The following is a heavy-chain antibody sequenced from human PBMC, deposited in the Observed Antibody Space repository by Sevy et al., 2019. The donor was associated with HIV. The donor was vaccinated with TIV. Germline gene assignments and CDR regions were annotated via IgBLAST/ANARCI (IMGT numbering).Heavy chain of an antibody. CDR1: GFTFSSYS. Sequence: GGSLRLSCAASGFTFSSYSMNWVRQAPGKGLEWVSYISSSSTIYYADSVKGRFTISRDNAKNSLYLQMNSLRDEDTAVYYCARDNYYDSSPSYLYYYYYGMDVWGQGTTVTVSS. CDR2: ISSSSTI. J-gene: IGHJ6*02. D-gene: IGHD3-22*01. CDR3: ARDNYYDSSPSYLYYYYYGMDV. V-gene: IGHV3-48*02.